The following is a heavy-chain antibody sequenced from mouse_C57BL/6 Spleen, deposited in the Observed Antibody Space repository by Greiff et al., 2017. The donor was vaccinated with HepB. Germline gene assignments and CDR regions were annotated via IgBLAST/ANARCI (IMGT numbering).Heavy chain of an antibody. CDR2: IYPGDGDT. V-gene: IGHV1-80*01. CDR1: GYAFSSYW. D-gene: IGHD2-4*01. Sequence: QVQLQQSGAELVKPGASVKISCKASGYAFSSYWMNWVKQRPGKGLEWIGQIYPGDGDTNYNGKFKGKATLTADKSSSTAYMQLSSLTSEDSAVYFCAREDYDYDGVDYWGQGTTLTVSS. CDR3: AREDYDYDGVDY. J-gene: IGHJ2*01.